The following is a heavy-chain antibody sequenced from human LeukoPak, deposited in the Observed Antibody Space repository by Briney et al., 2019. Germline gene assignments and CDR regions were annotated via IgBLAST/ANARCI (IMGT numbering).Heavy chain of an antibody. Sequence: SETLSLTCTVSGGSISSYYWSWIRQPPGKGLEWLGYIYYSGNTNYNPSLKSRVTISVDTSKNQFSLKLSSVTAADTAVYYCARAFYPGYYSYMAVWGKGTTVTVSS. CDR1: GGSISSYY. J-gene: IGHJ6*03. D-gene: IGHD3-16*02. CDR3: ARAFYPGYYSYMAV. V-gene: IGHV4-59*01. CDR2: IYYSGNT.